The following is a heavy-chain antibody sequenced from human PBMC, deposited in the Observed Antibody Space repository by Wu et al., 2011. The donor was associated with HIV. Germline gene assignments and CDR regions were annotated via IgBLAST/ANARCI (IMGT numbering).Heavy chain of an antibody. CDR3: ATLGDYGEVDY. CDR1: GATFNNYA. D-gene: IGHD4-17*01. CDR2: NIPFLEKP. J-gene: IGHJ4*02. Sequence: QVQLVQSGAELRKPGSSVRVSCESSGATFNNYAVSWVRQAPGQGLEWMGRNIPFLEKPKYAQTFQGRISIIADESTSTAYMELSNLRSEDTAVYYCATLGDYGEVDYWGQGTLVIVSS. V-gene: IGHV1-69*15.